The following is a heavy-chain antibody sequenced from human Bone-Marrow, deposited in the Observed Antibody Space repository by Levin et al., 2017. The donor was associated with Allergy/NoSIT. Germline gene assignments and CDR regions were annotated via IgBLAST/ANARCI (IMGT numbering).Heavy chain of an antibody. J-gene: IGHJ4*02. CDR3: SSAPGFTDY. V-gene: IGHV3-66*01. CDR2: MYSTGTT. Sequence: SCAASGFTVSSNYMAWVRQVPGKGLEWVSVMYSTGTTYYADSVKGRFTIPRDSSKNTLYLQMNSLRAEDTAVYYCSSAPGFTDYWGQGTLVTVSS. CDR1: GFTVSSNY.